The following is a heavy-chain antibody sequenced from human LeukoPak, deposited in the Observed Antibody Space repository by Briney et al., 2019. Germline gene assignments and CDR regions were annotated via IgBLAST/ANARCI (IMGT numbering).Heavy chain of an antibody. V-gene: IGHV1-46*01. D-gene: IGHD6-19*01. CDR2: INPSGGST. Sequence: ASVKVSCKASGGTFSSYAISWVRQAPGQGLEWMGIINPSGGSTSYAQKFQGRVTMTRDMSTSTVYMELSSLRSEDTAVYYCASDAGYSSGPDYWGQGTLVTVSS. J-gene: IGHJ4*02. CDR3: ASDAGYSSGPDY. CDR1: GGTFSSYA.